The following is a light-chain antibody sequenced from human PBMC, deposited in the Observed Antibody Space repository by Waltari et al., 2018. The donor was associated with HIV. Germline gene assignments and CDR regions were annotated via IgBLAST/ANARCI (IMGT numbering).Light chain of an antibody. CDR1: SSNIGSNY. Sequence: QSVLTQPPSASGTPGQRVPISCSGSSSNIGSNYVYWYQQLPGTAPKLLIYRNNQRPSGVPDRFSGSKSGTSASLAISGLRSEDEADYYCAVWGDSLNSYVFGTGTEVTVL. CDR2: RNN. V-gene: IGLV1-47*01. J-gene: IGLJ1*01. CDR3: AVWGDSLNSYV.